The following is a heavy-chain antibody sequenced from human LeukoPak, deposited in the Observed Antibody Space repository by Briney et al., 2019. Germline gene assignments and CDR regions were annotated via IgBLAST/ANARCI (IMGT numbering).Heavy chain of an antibody. D-gene: IGHD3-10*01. Sequence: PGGSLRLSCAASGFAFSSYAMSWVRQAPGKGLEWVSGLSASGGTTYYADSVKGRFTISRDNSKNKLYLQMSSLRAEDTAVYYCAKTSGATPYYYYMDVWGKGDTVTVSS. CDR3: AKTSGATPYYYYMDV. CDR1: GFAFSSYA. V-gene: IGHV3-23*01. J-gene: IGHJ6*03. CDR2: LSASGGTT.